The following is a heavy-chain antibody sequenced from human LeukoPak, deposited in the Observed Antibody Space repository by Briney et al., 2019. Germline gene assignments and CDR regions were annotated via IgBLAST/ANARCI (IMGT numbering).Heavy chain of an antibody. J-gene: IGHJ5*02. D-gene: IGHD2-2*01. CDR1: GYTLTGYY. CDR3: ARAIIVVVPAAISWFDP. V-gene: IGHV1-2*02. Sequence: ASVKVSCKASGYTLTGYYMHWVRQAPGQGLEWMGWINPNSGGTNYAQKFQGRVTMTRDTSISTAYMELSRLRSDDTAVYYCARAIIVVVPAAISWFDPWGQGTLVTVSS. CDR2: INPNSGGT.